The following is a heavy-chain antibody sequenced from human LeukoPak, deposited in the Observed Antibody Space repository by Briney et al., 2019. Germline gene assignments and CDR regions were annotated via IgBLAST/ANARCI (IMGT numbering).Heavy chain of an antibody. Sequence: SETLSLTCAVYGGSFSGYYWSWIRQPPGKGLEWIGEINHSGSTNYNPSLKSRVTISVDTSKNQFSLKLSSVTAADTAVYYCARPRGVRFGIDYWGQGTLVTVSS. CDR3: ARPRGVRFGIDY. CDR2: INHSGST. D-gene: IGHD3-16*01. J-gene: IGHJ4*02. CDR1: GGSFSGYY. V-gene: IGHV4-34*01.